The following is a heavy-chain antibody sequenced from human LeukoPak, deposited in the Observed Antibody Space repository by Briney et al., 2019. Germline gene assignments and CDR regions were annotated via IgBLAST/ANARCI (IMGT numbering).Heavy chain of an antibody. CDR1: GFTFSSYS. J-gene: IGHJ4*02. CDR2: ISSSSSYI. D-gene: IGHD6-13*01. Sequence: GGSLRLSCAASGFTFSSYSMNWVRQAPGKGLEWVSSISSSSSYIYYADSVKGRFTTSRDNAKNSLYLQMNSLRAEDTAVYYCARASGPAAPFDYWGQGTLVTVSS. CDR3: ARASGPAAPFDY. V-gene: IGHV3-21*01.